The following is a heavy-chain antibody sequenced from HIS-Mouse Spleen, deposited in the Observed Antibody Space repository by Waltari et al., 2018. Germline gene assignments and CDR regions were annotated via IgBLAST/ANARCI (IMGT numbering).Heavy chain of an antibody. D-gene: IGHD6-13*01. V-gene: IGHV4-39*07. CDR3: AREIPYSSSWYDWYFDL. Sequence: QLQLQESGPGLVKPSETLSLTCTVSGGPIRSSSYYWGRIRKPPEKGLEGIGSTYFSGGNYYNQSLKRRVTRSVDTSKNQFSRKLSSVTAADTAVYYCAREIPYSSSWYDWYFDLWGRGTLVTVSS. CDR2: TYFSGGN. J-gene: IGHJ2*01. CDR1: GGPIRSSSYY.